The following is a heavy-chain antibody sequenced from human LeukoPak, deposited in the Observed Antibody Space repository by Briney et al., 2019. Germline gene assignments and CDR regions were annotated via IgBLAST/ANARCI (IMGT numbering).Heavy chain of an antibody. Sequence: GASVKVSCKASGYTSIDYYIFWVRQAPGQGLEWMGWINPNSGGTYYAQNFQGRVTMTRDTSISTASMELSRLRSDDTAVYYCARDPGIAVAATGFDFWGQGTLVTVSS. CDR1: GYTSIDYY. D-gene: IGHD6-19*01. J-gene: IGHJ4*02. CDR3: ARDPGIAVAATGFDF. V-gene: IGHV1-2*02. CDR2: INPNSGGT.